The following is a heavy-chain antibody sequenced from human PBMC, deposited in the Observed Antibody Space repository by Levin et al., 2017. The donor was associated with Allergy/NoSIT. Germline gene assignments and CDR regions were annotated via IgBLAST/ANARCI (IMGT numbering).Heavy chain of an antibody. Sequence: SVKVSCKASGGTFSSYAISWVRQAPGQGLEWMGGIIPIFGTANYAQKFQGRVTITADESTSTAYMELSSLRSEDTAVYYCARAIAAAGTDYYGMDVWGQGTTVTVSS. CDR2: IIPIFGTA. J-gene: IGHJ6*02. D-gene: IGHD6-13*01. CDR1: GGTFSSYA. V-gene: IGHV1-69*13. CDR3: ARAIAAAGTDYYGMDV.